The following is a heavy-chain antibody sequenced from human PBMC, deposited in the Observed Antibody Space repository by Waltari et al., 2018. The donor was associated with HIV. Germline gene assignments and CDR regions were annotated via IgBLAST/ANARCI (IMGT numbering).Heavy chain of an antibody. D-gene: IGHD3-22*01. J-gene: IGHJ4*02. Sequence: QVQLQESGPGLVKPSETLSLTCTVSGGSISSYYWSWIRLPPGKVLEGRGYIYYSGSTNYNPSLASRVTISVDTSKNQFSLKLTSVTAADTAVYYCARSYYDSRGYHLFDYWGQGTLVTVSS. V-gene: IGHV4-59*01. CDR3: ARSYYDSRGYHLFDY. CDR2: IYYSGST. CDR1: GGSISSYY.